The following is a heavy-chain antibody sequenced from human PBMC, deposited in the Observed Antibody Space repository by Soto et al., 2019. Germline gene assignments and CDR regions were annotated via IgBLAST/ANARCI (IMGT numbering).Heavy chain of an antibody. CDR2: ISAYNGNT. Sequence: ASVKVSCKASGYTFTSYGISWVRQAPGQGLEWMGWISAYNGNTNYAQKLQGRVTMTTDTSTSTAYMELRSLRSDDTAVYYCARALLTYYDILTGYYGGYYFDYWGQGTLVTVSS. CDR3: ARALLTYYDILTGYYGGYYFDY. V-gene: IGHV1-18*01. D-gene: IGHD3-9*01. J-gene: IGHJ4*02. CDR1: GYTFTSYG.